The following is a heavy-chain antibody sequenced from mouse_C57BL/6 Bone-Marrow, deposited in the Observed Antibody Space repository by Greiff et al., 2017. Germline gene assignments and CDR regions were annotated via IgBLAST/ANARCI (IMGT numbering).Heavy chain of an antibody. CDR3: ARSLYYYGSSYRYFDV. V-gene: IGHV1-52*01. CDR1: GYTFTRSW. J-gene: IGHJ1*03. CDR2: IDPSDSET. Sequence: QVQLQQPGAELVRPGSSVKLSCKASGYTFTRSWMHWVKQRPIQGLEWIGNIDPSDSETHYNQKFKDKATLTVDKSSSTAYMQLSSLTSEDSAVYYCARSLYYYGSSYRYFDVWGTGTTVTVSS. D-gene: IGHD1-1*01.